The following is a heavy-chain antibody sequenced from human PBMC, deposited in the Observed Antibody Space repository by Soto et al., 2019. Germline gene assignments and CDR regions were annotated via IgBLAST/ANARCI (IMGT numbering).Heavy chain of an antibody. D-gene: IGHD2-8*01. V-gene: IGHV1-2*04. J-gene: IGHJ6*02. CDR3: ARVKIPNCTNGVCYYYYGMDV. CDR2: INPNSGGT. Sequence: ASVKVSCKASGYTFTGYYMHWVRQAPGQGLEWMGWINPNSGGTNYAQKFQGWVTMTRDTPISTAYMELSRLRSDDTAVYYCARVKIPNCTNGVCYYYYGMDVWGQGTTVTVSS. CDR1: GYTFTGYY.